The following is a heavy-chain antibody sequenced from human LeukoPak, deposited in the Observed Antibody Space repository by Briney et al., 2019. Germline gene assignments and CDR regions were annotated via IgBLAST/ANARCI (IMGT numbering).Heavy chain of an antibody. V-gene: IGHV4-59*01. CDR3: ARATVTAEYFDY. Sequence: SETLSLTCTVSGGSISSYYWSWIRQPPGKGLEWIGYIYYSGSTNYNPSLKSRVTISVDTSKNQFSLKLSSVTAADTAVYYCARATVTAEYFDYWGQGTLVTVSS. CDR2: IYYSGST. D-gene: IGHD4-17*01. J-gene: IGHJ4*02. CDR1: GGSISSYY.